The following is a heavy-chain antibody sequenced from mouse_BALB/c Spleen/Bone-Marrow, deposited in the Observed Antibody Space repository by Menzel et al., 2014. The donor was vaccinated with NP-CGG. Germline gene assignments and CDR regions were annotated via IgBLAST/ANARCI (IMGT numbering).Heavy chain of an antibody. D-gene: IGHD3-1*01. CDR1: GYTFTNSW. J-gene: IGHJ2*01. CDR3: SRHHRFAHYCDY. V-gene: IGHV1S130*01. Sequence: SGSVLVRPGASVKLSCKASGYTFTNSWIHWAKQRPGHGPEWIGEIHPNSGNSNYNEIFKGKARLTVDSSSSTAYVDLSSLTSEDSAVYYCSRHHRFAHYCDYWGQGTTLTVSS. CDR2: IHPNSGNS.